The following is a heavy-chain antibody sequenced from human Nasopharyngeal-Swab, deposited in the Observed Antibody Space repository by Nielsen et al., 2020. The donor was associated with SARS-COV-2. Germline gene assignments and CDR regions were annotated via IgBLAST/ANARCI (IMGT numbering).Heavy chain of an antibody. D-gene: IGHD3-22*01. V-gene: IGHV3-21*04. CDR3: AKVALDYYESSGYYDY. J-gene: IGHJ4*02. Sequence: GESLKISCAASGFTFNNYNFNWVRQAPGKGLEWVSSISSSSSYIYYADSVKGRFTISRDNSKNTLDLQMNSLRAEDTAVYYCAKVALDYYESSGYYDYWGQGTLVAVSS. CDR1: GFTFNNYN. CDR2: ISSSSSYI.